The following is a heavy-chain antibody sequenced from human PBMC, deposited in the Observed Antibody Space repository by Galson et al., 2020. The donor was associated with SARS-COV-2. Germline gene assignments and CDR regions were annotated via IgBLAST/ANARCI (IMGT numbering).Heavy chain of an antibody. CDR3: ATAEWDYTSGSPPLEY. CDR1: GFTFSAYD. V-gene: IGHV3-64*02. CDR2: ITSHGGST. D-gene: IGHD3-10*01. J-gene: IGHJ4*02. Sequence: GGSLRLSCTASGFTFSAYDIIWVRQAPGKGLQFVSAITSHGGSTYYADSVLGRFTISRDNSKNTLYLQMGSLRPEDMAVYYCATAEWDYTSGSPPLEYWGQGTLVTVSS.